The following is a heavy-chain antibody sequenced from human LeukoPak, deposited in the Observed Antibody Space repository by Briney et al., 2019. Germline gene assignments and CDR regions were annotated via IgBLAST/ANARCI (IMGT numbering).Heavy chain of an antibody. Sequence: SGTLSLTCTVSGGSISTYFWSWIRQPPGKGLEWIGHIYFSGSTNYNPSLKSRVTISVDTSKNQFSLKLSSVTAADTAVYYCARHKSSGTYPLDYWGQGTLVTVSS. CDR2: IYFSGST. D-gene: IGHD1-26*01. V-gene: IGHV4-59*08. CDR3: ARHKSSGTYPLDY. J-gene: IGHJ4*02. CDR1: GGSISTYF.